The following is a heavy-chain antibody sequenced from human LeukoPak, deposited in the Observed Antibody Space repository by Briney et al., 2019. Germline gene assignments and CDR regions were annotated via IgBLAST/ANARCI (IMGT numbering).Heavy chain of an antibody. CDR1: GGSISSSSYY. CDR3: ARDFTRTFPYYGLDV. Sequence: PSETLSLTCTVSGGSISSSSYYWSWIRQSPGKGLEWIGYIEYSGSTDYSPSLKSRVTISVDTSKNQFSLKLNSVVPADTAVYYCARDFTRTFPYYGLDVWSQGTTVTVSS. V-gene: IGHV4-61*01. J-gene: IGHJ6*02. CDR2: IEYSGST.